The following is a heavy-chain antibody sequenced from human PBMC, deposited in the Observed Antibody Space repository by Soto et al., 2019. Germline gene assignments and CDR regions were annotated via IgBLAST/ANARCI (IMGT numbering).Heavy chain of an antibody. J-gene: IGHJ4*02. Sequence: QVQLVQSGAEVKKPGASVKVSCKASGYTFTSYYMHWVRQAPGQGLEWMGIINPSGGSTTYAQNFQGRVTMTRDTSTSTVYMELSSLRSEDTAVYYCARFVAATGHDYWGQGTLVTVSS. CDR1: GYTFTSYY. V-gene: IGHV1-46*03. CDR2: INPSGGST. D-gene: IGHD6-13*01. CDR3: ARFVAATGHDY.